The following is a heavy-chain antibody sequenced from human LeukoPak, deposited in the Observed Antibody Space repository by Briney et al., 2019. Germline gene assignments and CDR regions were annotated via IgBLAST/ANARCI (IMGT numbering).Heavy chain of an antibody. Sequence: GRSLRLSCAASGFTFSSYGMHWVRQAPGKGLEWVAVISYDGSNKYYADSVKGRFTISRDNSKNTLYLQMNSLRAEDTAVYYCARALRVEAYGMDVWGQGTTVTVSS. CDR3: ARALRVEAYGMDV. J-gene: IGHJ6*02. CDR2: ISYDGSNK. V-gene: IGHV3-30*03. CDR1: GFTFSSYG. D-gene: IGHD4-17*01.